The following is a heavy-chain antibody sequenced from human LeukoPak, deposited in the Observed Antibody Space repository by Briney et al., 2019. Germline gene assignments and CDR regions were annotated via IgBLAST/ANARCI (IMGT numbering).Heavy chain of an antibody. J-gene: IGHJ4*02. CDR3: ARHGDYGDSYFDY. V-gene: IGHV4-59*08. CDR2: IYYSGST. D-gene: IGHD4-17*01. CDR1: GGSISSYY. Sequence: PSETLSLTCTVSGGSISSYYWSWIRQPPGKGLEWIGYIYYSGSTNYNPSLKSRVTISVDTSKNQFSLKLSSVTAADTAVYYCARHGDYGDSYFDYWGQGTLVTASS.